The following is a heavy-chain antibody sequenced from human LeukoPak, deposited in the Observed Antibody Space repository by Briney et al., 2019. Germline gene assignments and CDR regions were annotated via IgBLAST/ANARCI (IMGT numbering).Heavy chain of an antibody. CDR1: GFTFSNYG. V-gene: IGHV3-30*18. D-gene: IGHD3-10*02. CDR2: ISYDGNNK. J-gene: IGHJ6*04. CDR3: AELGITMIGGV. Sequence: GGSLRLSCAASGFTFSNYGIHWVRQAPGKGLEWVAVISYDGNNKYYANSVKGRFTISRDNAKNSLYLQMNSLRAEDTAVYYCAELGITMIGGVWGKGTTVTISS.